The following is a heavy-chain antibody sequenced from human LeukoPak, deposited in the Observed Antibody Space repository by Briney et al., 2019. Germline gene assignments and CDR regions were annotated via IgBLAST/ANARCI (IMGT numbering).Heavy chain of an antibody. J-gene: IGHJ2*01. V-gene: IGHV4-59*07. CDR1: GGSISSYY. Sequence: PSDTLSLTCTVSGGSISSYYWNWIRQPPGQGLEWIGYICYSGSTNYNPSLKSRVTISVDTSKSQFSLKLSSVTAADTAVYYCARTSPDCSGGSCYSVWYFDLWGRGTLVTVSS. CDR2: ICYSGST. D-gene: IGHD2-15*01. CDR3: ARTSPDCSGGSCYSVWYFDL.